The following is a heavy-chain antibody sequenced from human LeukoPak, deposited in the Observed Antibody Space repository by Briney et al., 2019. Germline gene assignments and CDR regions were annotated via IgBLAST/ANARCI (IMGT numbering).Heavy chain of an antibody. CDR3: ASYDGDAAMAGNYFDY. CDR2: IYYSGST. D-gene: IGHD5-18*01. J-gene: IGHJ4*02. V-gene: IGHV4-31*03. Sequence: SETLSLTCTVSGGSISSGGYYWGWIRQHPGKGLEWIGYIYYSGSTYYNPSLKSRVTISVDTSKNQFSLKLSSVTAADTAVYYCASYDGDAAMAGNYFDYWGQGTLVTVSS. CDR1: GGSISSGGYY.